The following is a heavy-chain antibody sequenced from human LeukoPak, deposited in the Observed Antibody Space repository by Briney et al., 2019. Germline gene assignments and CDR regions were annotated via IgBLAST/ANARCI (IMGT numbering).Heavy chain of an antibody. Sequence: GGSLRLSCAASGFTFSDYYMSWIRQAPGKGLEWVSYIGSSGSTIYYADSVKGRFTISRDNAKNSLYLQMNSLRVEDTAVYYCARDGFRRQRLRTNWFDPWGQGTLVTVSS. CDR3: ARDGFRRQRLRTNWFDP. CDR1: GFTFSDYY. D-gene: IGHD6-25*01. V-gene: IGHV3-11*01. CDR2: IGSSGSTI. J-gene: IGHJ5*02.